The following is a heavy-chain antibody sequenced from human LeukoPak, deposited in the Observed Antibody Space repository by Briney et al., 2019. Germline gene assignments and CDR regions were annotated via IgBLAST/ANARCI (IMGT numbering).Heavy chain of an antibody. CDR2: INHSGST. V-gene: IGHV4-34*01. J-gene: IGHJ4*02. D-gene: IGHD6-6*01. CDR3: ARVGKSSSSSLFDY. Sequence: SETLSLTCAVYGGSFSGYYWSWIRQPPGKGLEWIGEINHSGSTNYSPSLKSRVTISVDTSKNQSSLKLSSVTAADTAVYYCARVGKSSSSSLFDYWGQGTLVTVSS. CDR1: GGSFSGYY.